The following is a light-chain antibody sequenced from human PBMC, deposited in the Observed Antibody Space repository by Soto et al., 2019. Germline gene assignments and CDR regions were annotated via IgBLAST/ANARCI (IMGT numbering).Light chain of an antibody. V-gene: IGKV1-5*01. Sequence: DIPMTQSPSTLSASVGDRVTITCRASQSVSGYLAWYQQKPGKAPKLLIYDVSILESGVPSTFSGSGSGTEFTLTISSLQPDDFATYYCQQYNSYSPTFGHGTKVEIK. CDR3: QQYNSYSPT. J-gene: IGKJ1*01. CDR1: QSVSGY. CDR2: DVS.